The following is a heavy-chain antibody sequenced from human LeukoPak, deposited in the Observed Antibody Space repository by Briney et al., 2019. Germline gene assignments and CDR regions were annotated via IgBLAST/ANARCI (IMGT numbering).Heavy chain of an antibody. CDR3: AREGCSSTSCYFFDY. V-gene: IGHV1-46*01. CDR2: INPSGGST. D-gene: IGHD2-2*01. J-gene: IGHJ4*02. CDR1: GYTFSSYH. Sequence: ASVKVSCKASGYTFSSYHMHWVRQAPGQGLEWMGIINPSGGSTSYAQKFQGRVTLTRDTSTSTVYMELSSLRSEDTAVYYCAREGCSSTSCYFFDYWGQGTLVTVSS.